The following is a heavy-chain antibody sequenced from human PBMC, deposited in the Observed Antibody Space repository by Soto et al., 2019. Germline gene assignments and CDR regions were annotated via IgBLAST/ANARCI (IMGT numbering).Heavy chain of an antibody. J-gene: IGHJ6*03. Sequence: SETLSLTCTFSGGSLRSYYWNLIRQPPGKGLEWIGYIYYSGSTNYNPSLKSRVTISMDTSKNQFSLKLSSVTAADTAVYYCARATIFPYFYIDIWDKGTTVTVSS. CDR1: GGSLRSYY. V-gene: IGHV4-59*01. CDR2: IYYSGST. D-gene: IGHD3-9*01. CDR3: ARATIFPYFYIDI.